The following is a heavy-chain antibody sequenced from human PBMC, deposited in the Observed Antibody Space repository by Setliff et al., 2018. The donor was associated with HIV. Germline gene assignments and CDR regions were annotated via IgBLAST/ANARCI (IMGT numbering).Heavy chain of an antibody. CDR3: ARDSGTNDHFLSPYYGALDF. CDR1: GRSFRNYA. J-gene: IGHJ4*02. CDR2: INPRSGVT. Sequence: ASVKVSCKASGRSFRNYAISWVRQAPGQGLQWMGWINPRSGVTKYAQKFQGRFIMTTDTTINTLYMELERLTSDDTALYYCARDSGTNDHFLSPYYGALDFWGLGALVTVSS. V-gene: IGHV1-2*02. D-gene: IGHD3-3*02.